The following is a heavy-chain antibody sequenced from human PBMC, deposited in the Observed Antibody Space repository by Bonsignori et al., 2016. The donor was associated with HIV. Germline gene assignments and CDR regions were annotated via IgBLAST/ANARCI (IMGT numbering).Heavy chain of an antibody. V-gene: IGHV3-15*01. D-gene: IGHD6-6*01. J-gene: IGHJ4*02. Sequence: WIRQPPGKGLEWVGRIKSKTDGGTTDYAAPVKGRFTISRDDSKNTLYLQMNSLKTEDTAVYYCTTVPIAARAFDYWGQGTLVTVSS. CDR3: TTVPIAARAFDY. CDR2: IKSKTDGGTT.